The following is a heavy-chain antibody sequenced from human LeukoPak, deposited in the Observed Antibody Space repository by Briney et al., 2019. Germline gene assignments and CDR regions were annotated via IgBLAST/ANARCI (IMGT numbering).Heavy chain of an antibody. CDR1: GGSISSYY. CDR2: IYYSGST. Sequence: SETLSLTCTVSGGSISSYYWSWIRQPPGKGLEWIRYIYYSGSTNYNPSLKSRVTISVDTSKNQFSLKLSSVTAADTAVYYCARLTGYRIESAFDIWGQGTMVTVSS. D-gene: IGHD3-9*01. J-gene: IGHJ3*02. V-gene: IGHV4-59*01. CDR3: ARLTGYRIESAFDI.